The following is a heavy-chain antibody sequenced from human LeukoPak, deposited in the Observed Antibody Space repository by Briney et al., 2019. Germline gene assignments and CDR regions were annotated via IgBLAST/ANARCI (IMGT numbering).Heavy chain of an antibody. D-gene: IGHD6-13*01. Sequence: NPSETLSLTCTVSGGSISSSTYSWGWIRQPPGKGLEWIGSIYYSGSTYYNASLKSRVTISADTSKNQFSPKLSSVTAADTAVYYCARPLSGSSSWHGDAFDIWGQGTMVTVSS. V-gene: IGHV4-39*01. CDR3: ARPLSGSSSWHGDAFDI. CDR2: IYYSGST. CDR1: GGSISSSTYS. J-gene: IGHJ3*02.